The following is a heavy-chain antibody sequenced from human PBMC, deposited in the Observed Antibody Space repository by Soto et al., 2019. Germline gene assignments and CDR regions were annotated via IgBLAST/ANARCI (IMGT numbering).Heavy chain of an antibody. CDR2: ISSSGSTI. J-gene: IGHJ6*02. D-gene: IGHD2-2*02. CDR3: ARDCSSTSCYTGTYYYYGMDV. CDR1: GFTFSDYY. Sequence: GGSLRLSCAASGFTFSDYYMSWIRQAPGKGLEWVSYISSSGSTIYYADSVKGRFTISRDNAKNSLYLQMNSLRADDTAVYYCARDCSSTSCYTGTYYYYGMDVWGQGTTVTVSS. V-gene: IGHV3-11*01.